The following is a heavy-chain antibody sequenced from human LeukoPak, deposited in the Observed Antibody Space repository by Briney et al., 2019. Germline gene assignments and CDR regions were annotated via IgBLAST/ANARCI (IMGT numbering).Heavy chain of an antibody. V-gene: IGHV3-30*02. CDR1: GFTFSSYG. CDR3: AKGDRWYLATMAV. D-gene: IGHD4-23*01. CDR2: IRYDGSNK. Sequence: PGGSLRLSCAASGFTFSSYGMHWVRQAPGKGLEWVAFIRYDGSNKYYADSVKGRFTISRDNSKNTLYLQMNSLRAEDTAVYYCAKGDRWYLATMAVWGKGTTATVSS. J-gene: IGHJ6*03.